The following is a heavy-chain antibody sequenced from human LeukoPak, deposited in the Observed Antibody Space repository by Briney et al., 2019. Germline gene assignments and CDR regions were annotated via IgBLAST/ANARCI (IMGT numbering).Heavy chain of an antibody. CDR3: ARPAYYDILIGYAYFGAFDI. CDR2: IYRGDSDT. D-gene: IGHD3-9*01. CDR1: EYSFSSYW. V-gene: IGHV5-51*01. Sequence: GESLKISCKGSEYSFSSYWIGWVRQMPGKGLEWMGIIYRGDSDTRYSPSFQGQVTISADKSISTAYLQWSSLKASDTAMYYCARPAYYDILIGYAYFGAFDIWGQGTMVTVSS. J-gene: IGHJ3*02.